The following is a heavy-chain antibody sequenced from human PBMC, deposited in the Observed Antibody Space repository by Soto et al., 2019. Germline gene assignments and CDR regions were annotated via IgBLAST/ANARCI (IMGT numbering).Heavy chain of an antibody. V-gene: IGHV4-39*01. CDR2: IYYSGST. D-gene: IGHD3-16*01. CDR3: ARSLGGDYDYYYYMDV. J-gene: IGHJ6*03. CDR1: GGSISSSSYY. Sequence: PSETLSLTCTVSGGSISSSSYYWGWIRQPPGKGLEWIGSIYYSGSTYYNPSLKSRVTISVDTSKNQFSLKLSSVTAADTAVYYCARSLGGDYDYYYYMDVWGKGTTVTVSS.